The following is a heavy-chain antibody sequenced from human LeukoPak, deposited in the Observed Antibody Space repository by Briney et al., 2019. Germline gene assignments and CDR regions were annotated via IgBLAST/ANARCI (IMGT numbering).Heavy chain of an antibody. V-gene: IGHV4-39*01. J-gene: IGHJ4*02. Sequence: SETLSLTCTVSGGSISGSSYYWGWIRQRPGNGLEWIGSIYYIGSTYYNPSLKSRVTISVDTSSNQFSLKLSSVTAADTAVYYCATGQSLLAWWGQGTLVTVYS. D-gene: IGHD6-19*01. CDR1: GGSISGSSYY. CDR3: ATGQSLLAW. CDR2: IYYIGST.